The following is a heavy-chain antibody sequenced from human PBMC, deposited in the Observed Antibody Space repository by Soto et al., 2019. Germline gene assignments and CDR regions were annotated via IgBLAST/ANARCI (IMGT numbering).Heavy chain of an antibody. CDR2: TYYRSRWYN. CDR1: GDSVSSNSAA. D-gene: IGHD3-16*01. V-gene: IGHV6-1*01. J-gene: IGHJ3*02. CDR3: VRGVWSFDI. Sequence: SQTLSVTCVISGDSVSSNSAAWNCIRQSPSRGLEWLGRTYYRSRWYNDYAVSVKSRITLIPDTSKNQFSLQLNSVTPEDTAVYFCVRGVWSFDIWGQGSLVTVSS.